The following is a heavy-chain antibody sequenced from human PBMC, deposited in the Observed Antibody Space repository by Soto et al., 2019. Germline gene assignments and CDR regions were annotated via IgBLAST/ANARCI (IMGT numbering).Heavy chain of an antibody. CDR1: GFTFSSYA. CDR3: TRDIAVVSAGIMVGSFEP. V-gene: IGHV1-69*01. Sequence: QVQLVQSGAEVKKPGSSVKVSCTASGFTFSSYAISWVRQAPGQGLEWVGVIIPIFGTANYAQKFEGRITITADESTRTAYLEHSTLRSEDMPVYYWTRDIAVVSAGIMVGSFEPCGKGTLVTVSS. J-gene: IGHJ5*02. D-gene: IGHD2-8*01. CDR2: IIPIFGTA.